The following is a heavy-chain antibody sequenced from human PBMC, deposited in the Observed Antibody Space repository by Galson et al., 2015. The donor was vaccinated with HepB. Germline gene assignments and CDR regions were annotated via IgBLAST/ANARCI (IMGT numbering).Heavy chain of an antibody. CDR2: IYSGGGT. CDR1: GFSVSTNY. CDR3: ARSTGDWQAWYYYGVDV. D-gene: IGHD2-21*02. V-gene: IGHV3-53*04. J-gene: IGHJ6*02. Sequence: LRLSCAASGFSVSTNYMSWVRQAPGKGLEWVPIIYSGGGTYYADSVKGRFTISRHLFKNTLSLQMNSLRAEDTAVYFCARSTGDWQAWYYYGVDVWGQGTTVTGSS.